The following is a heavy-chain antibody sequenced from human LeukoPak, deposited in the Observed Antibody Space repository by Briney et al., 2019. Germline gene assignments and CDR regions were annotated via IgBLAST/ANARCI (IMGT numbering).Heavy chain of an antibody. CDR3: LRFLEWLLED. CDR1: GYTFTGYY. V-gene: IGHV1-2*06. CDR2: INPNSGGT. Sequence: ASVKVSCKASGYTFTGYYMHWVRQAPGQGLEWMGRINPNSGGTNYAQKFQGRVTMTRDTSISTAYMELSGLRSDDTAVYYCLRFLEWLLEDWGQGTLVTVSS. J-gene: IGHJ4*02. D-gene: IGHD3-3*01.